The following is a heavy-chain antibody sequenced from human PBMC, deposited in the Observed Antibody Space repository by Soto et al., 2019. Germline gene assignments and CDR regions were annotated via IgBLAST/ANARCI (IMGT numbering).Heavy chain of an antibody. Sequence: SETLCLTCSVSGGSIGDYDWNWIRQSPGKGLEWIGYIYSSGNTFYNPSLRSRVTISVDTSKNQFSLKLGSVTAADTAVYYCARGPRPPSDSYLHPYFDYWGQGTLVTVSS. CDR2: IYSSGNT. J-gene: IGHJ4*02. V-gene: IGHV4-59*12. D-gene: IGHD2-21*01. CDR1: GGSIGDYD. CDR3: ARGPRPPSDSYLHPYFDY.